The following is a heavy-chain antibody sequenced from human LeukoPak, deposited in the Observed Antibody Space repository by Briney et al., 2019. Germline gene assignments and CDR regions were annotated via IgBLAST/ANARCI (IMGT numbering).Heavy chain of an antibody. D-gene: IGHD1-26*01. V-gene: IGHV3-30*02. CDR1: GFTFSSYG. J-gene: IGHJ3*02. CDR2: IRYDGSNR. CDR3: ARGVSDGIVGAIGAFDI. Sequence: GGSLRLSCAASGFTFSSYGMHWVRQAPGKGLEWVAFIRYDGSNRYYVDSVKGRFTISRDNSKNLLYLQMNSLRAEDTAVYYCARGVSDGIVGAIGAFDIWGQGTMVTVSS.